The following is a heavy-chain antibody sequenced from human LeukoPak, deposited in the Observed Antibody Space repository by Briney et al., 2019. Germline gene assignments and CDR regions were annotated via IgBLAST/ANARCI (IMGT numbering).Heavy chain of an antibody. CDR3: ARPRGRNYFDY. CDR2: MYYSGST. CDR1: GGSISTRTHY. Sequence: SETLSLTCSVSGGSISTRTHYWAWIRQPPGKGLEWIASMYYSGSTYYDPSLQSRVTVSVDTSKNQFSLKLSSVTAADTAVYYCARPRGRNYFDYWGQGTLVTVSS. J-gene: IGHJ4*02. V-gene: IGHV4-39*01. D-gene: IGHD3-10*01.